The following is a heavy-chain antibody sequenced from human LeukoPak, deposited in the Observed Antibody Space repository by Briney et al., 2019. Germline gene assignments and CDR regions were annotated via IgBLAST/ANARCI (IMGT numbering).Heavy chain of an antibody. CDR3: ARDGELDV. V-gene: IGHV1-69*13. Sequence: SVKVSCKASGYKFINYGISWVRQAPGQGLEWMGGIIPIFDTATYAQRFQGRVTITADESTSTAYMELSSLRSEDTAVYYCARDGELDVWGKGTTVTVSS. J-gene: IGHJ6*04. CDR1: GYKFINYG. CDR2: IIPIFDTA.